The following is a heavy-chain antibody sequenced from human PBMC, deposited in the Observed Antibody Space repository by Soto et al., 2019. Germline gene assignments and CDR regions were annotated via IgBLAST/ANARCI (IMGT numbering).Heavy chain of an antibody. Sequence: QVQLVQSGAEEKKPGASVKVSCKASGYTFTSYAMHWVRQAPGQRLEWMGWINGGNGNTKYSQKFQGRVTITRDTSASTAYMELSSLTSEDTAVYYCARLFCISTTCYGTFGYYGMDVWGQGTSVTVSS. CDR2: INGGNGNT. CDR3: ARLFCISTTCYGTFGYYGMDV. J-gene: IGHJ6*02. V-gene: IGHV1-3*05. CDR1: GYTFTSYA. D-gene: IGHD2-2*01.